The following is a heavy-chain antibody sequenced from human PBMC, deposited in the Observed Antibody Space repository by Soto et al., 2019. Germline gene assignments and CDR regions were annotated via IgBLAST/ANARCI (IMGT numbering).Heavy chain of an antibody. CDR3: ARQPDYSSSWSPKGMDV. J-gene: IGHJ6*02. V-gene: IGHV5-51*01. D-gene: IGHD6-13*01. CDR1: GYSFTSYW. CDR2: IYPGDSDP. Sequence: EVQLVQSGAEVKKPGESLQISCKGSGYSFTSYWLGWVRQMPWKGLEWMGIIYPGDSDPRYSTSVQGQVTSSADKSISTAYLQWSSLKASDTAMDYCARQPDYSSSWSPKGMDVWGQGTTVTVSS.